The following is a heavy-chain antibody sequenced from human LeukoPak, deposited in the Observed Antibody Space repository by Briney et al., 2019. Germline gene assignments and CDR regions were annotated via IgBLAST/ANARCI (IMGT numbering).Heavy chain of an antibody. V-gene: IGHV1-69*05. CDR1: GGTFSSYA. J-gene: IGHJ4*02. CDR3: ARPRELGYSSGWTLDY. D-gene: IGHD6-19*01. CDR2: IIPIFGTA. Sequence: GASVKVSCKASGGTFSSYAISWVRQAPGQGLEWMGGIIPIFGTANYAQKFQGRVTITTDESTSTAYMELSSLRSEDTAVYYCARPRELGYSSGWTLDYWGQGTLVTVSS.